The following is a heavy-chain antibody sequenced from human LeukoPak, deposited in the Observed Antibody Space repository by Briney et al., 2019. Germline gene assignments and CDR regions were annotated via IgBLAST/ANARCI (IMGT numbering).Heavy chain of an antibody. Sequence: GESLKIPCKGSGYSFPSYWIGWGRQMPGKGLEGMVGIFFGDSDTRYSPSFQGQVTISADKSTSTAYLQWSSLKASDTAMYYCARLPYCGGDCYPNWFDPWGQGTLVTVSS. CDR3: ARLPYCGGDCYPNWFDP. J-gene: IGHJ5*02. CDR2: IFFGDSDT. V-gene: IGHV5-51*01. CDR1: GYSFPSYW. D-gene: IGHD2-21*02.